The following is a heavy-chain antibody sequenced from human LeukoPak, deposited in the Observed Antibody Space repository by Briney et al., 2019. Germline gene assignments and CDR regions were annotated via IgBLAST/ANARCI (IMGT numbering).Heavy chain of an antibody. CDR3: ARDKGTVTNNWFDP. CDR2: INPDSGGT. Sequence: GASVKVSCKASGYTFTGYYMHWVRQAPGQGLEWMGWINPDSGGTNYAQKFQGRVTMTRDTSISTAYMELSRLRSEDTAVYYCARDKGTVTNNWFDPWGQGTLVTVSS. CDR1: GYTFTGYY. V-gene: IGHV1-2*02. J-gene: IGHJ5*02. D-gene: IGHD4-17*01.